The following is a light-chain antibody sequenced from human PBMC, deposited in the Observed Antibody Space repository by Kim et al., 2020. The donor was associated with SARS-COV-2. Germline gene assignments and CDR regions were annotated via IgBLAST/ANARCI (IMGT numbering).Light chain of an antibody. CDR3: QQSYVIPIT. CDR1: QGIGSS. V-gene: IGKV1-39*01. Sequence: SVGDRVTITCRASQGIGSSLHWYQQRPGKAPQLLISSTSVLQSGVPSRFSGSGSETDFTLTITNLQPEDFATYYCQQSYVIPITFGQGTRLEIK. J-gene: IGKJ5*01. CDR2: STS.